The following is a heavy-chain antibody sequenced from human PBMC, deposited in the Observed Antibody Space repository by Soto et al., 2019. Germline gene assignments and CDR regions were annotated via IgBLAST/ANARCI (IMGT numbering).Heavy chain of an antibody. V-gene: IGHV1-18*01. Sequence: QVQLVQSGAEVKKPGASVKVSCKASGYTFTSYGISWVRQAPGQGLDWMGWIGASNGNTNIARKLQGRVTMTTDPSTSTAYMELRSLRSDDTAVYYCARDASDGVVVVAATPDAFDIWGQGTMVTVSS. CDR1: GYTFTSYG. J-gene: IGHJ3*02. CDR2: IGASNGNT. D-gene: IGHD2-15*01. CDR3: ARDASDGVVVVAATPDAFDI.